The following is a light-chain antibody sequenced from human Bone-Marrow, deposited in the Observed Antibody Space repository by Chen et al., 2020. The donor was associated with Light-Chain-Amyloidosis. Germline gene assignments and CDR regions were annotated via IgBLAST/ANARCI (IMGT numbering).Light chain of an antibody. CDR3: QQYGTSPLT. J-gene: IGKJ4*01. CDR2: GSS. V-gene: IGKV3-20*01. Sequence: EIVLTQSPGTLSLSPGEGANLSCRASQTISSNYLTWYQQKFGQAPRLLIYGSSSRATGIPDRFTGSGSGTDFTLTINRQEPEDFAMYYCQQYGTSPLTFGGGIKVEIK. CDR1: QTISSNY.